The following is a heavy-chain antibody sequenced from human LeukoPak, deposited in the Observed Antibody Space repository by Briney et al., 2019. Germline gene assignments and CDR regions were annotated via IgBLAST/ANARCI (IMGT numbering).Heavy chain of an antibody. CDR2: IIPIFGTA. V-gene: IGHV1-69*01. CDR1: GGTFSSYA. J-gene: IGHJ4*01. CDR3: ARPATVTRALDY. Sequence: GASVKVSCKASGGTFSSYAISWVRQAPGQGLEWMGGIIPIFGTANCAQKFQGRVTITADESTSTAYMELSSLRSEDTAVYYCARPATVTRALDYWGQEPWSPSPQ. D-gene: IGHD4-17*01.